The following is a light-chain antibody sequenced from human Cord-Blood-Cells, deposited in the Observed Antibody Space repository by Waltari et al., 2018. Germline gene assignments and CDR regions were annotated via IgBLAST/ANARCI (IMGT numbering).Light chain of an antibody. CDR3: QQRSNWPPYT. V-gene: IGKV3-11*01. CDR2: DAS. Sequence: IVLTQSPATLSLSPGERATLSCRASQSVSSYLAWYQQKPGHAPRLLIYDASNRATGIPARFSGSGSGTDFTLTISSLEPEDFAVYYCQQRSNWPPYTFGQGTKLEIK. CDR1: QSVSSY. J-gene: IGKJ2*01.